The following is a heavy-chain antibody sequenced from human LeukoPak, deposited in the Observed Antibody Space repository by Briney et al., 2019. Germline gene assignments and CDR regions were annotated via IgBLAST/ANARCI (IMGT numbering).Heavy chain of an antibody. CDR1: GGSFIGYY. D-gene: IGHD3-22*01. CDR2: INHSGST. Sequence: SETLSLTCAVYGGSFIGYYWSSIRQPPGKGLEWIGEINHSGSTNYNPSLKSRVTISVDTSKNQFSLKLSSVTAADTAVYYCARTYYYDSSGYYALDVWGQGTTVTVSS. CDR3: ARTYYYDSSGYYALDV. J-gene: IGHJ6*02. V-gene: IGHV4-34*01.